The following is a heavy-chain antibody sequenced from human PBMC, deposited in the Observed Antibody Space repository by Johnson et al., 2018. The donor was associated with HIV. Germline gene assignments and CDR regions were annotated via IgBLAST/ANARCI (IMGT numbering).Heavy chain of an antibody. D-gene: IGHD1-14*01. Sequence: VQLVESGGGVVQPGRSLRLSCAASGFTFSSYWMSWVRQAPGKGLEWVANIKQDGSEKYYVDSVKGRFTISRDNAKNSLYLQMNSLRTEDTAVYSCARARWEEPIRGAFDIWGQGTMVTVSS. CDR3: ARARWEEPIRGAFDI. J-gene: IGHJ3*02. V-gene: IGHV3-7*02. CDR1: GFTFSSYW. CDR2: IKQDGSEK.